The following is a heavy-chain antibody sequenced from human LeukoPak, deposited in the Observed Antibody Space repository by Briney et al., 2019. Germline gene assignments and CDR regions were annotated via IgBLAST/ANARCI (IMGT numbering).Heavy chain of an antibody. V-gene: IGHV3-30*18. CDR1: GFTFSSHG. D-gene: IGHD2-15*01. CDR3: AKDLQGYRSGGSCRIIDY. Sequence: GGSLRLSCAASGFTFSSHGMHWVRQAPGKGLEWVAVISYDGTNKYYADSVKGRFTISRDNSKKTLFLQMNSLRAEDTAVYYCAKDLQGYRSGGSCRIIDYWGQGTLVTVSS. CDR2: ISYDGTNK. J-gene: IGHJ4*02.